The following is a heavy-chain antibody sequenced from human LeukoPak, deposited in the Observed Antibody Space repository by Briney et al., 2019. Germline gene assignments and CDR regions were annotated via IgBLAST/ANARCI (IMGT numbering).Heavy chain of an antibody. J-gene: IGHJ4*02. Sequence: GGSLRLSCAASGFTFSSYSMTWVRQAPGKGLEWVSSISSSSRYIYYADSMKGRFTISRDNAKNSLFLQMNSLKTEDTGLYYCTGERGSGWPIEYWGQGTLVTVSS. V-gene: IGHV3-21*03. CDR2: ISSSSRYI. D-gene: IGHD6-19*01. CDR1: GFTFSSYS. CDR3: TGERGSGWPIEY.